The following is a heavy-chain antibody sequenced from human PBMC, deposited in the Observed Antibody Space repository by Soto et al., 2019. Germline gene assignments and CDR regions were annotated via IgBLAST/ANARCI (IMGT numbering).Heavy chain of an antibody. Sequence: QVQLVQSGAEVKKPGSSVKVSCKASGGTFSSYAISWVRQAPGQGLEWMGGIIPIFGTANYAQKFQGRVTINEDECTSTADLELSSWRSEDAAVYYSAGCSGMDTTTFDYGGEGTVVTVSS. V-gene: IGHV1-69*12. CDR3: AGCSGMDTTTFDY. CDR1: GGTFSSYA. CDR2: IIPIFGTA. D-gene: IGHD5-18*01. J-gene: IGHJ4*02.